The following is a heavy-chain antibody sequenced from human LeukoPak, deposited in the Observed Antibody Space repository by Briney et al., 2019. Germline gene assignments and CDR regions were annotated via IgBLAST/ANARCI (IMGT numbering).Heavy chain of an antibody. Sequence: SETLSLTCTVSGGPSSSSSFYWGWIRQPPGKGLEWIGSIFYSGSTYYNPSLKSRVTISVDTSKNQFSLRLSSVTAADTAVYYCARVGPFFDYWGQGTLVTVSS. CDR3: ARVGPFFDY. J-gene: IGHJ4*02. V-gene: IGHV4-39*01. CDR1: GGPSSSSSFY. CDR2: IFYSGST.